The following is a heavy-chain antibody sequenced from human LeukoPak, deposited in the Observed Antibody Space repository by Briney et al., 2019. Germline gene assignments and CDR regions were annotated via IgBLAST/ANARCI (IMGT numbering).Heavy chain of an antibody. CDR1: GFTFCDYY. J-gene: IGHJ3*02. Sequence: GGSLRLSCAASGFTFCDYYMSWIRQAPGKGLEWVSYISSSSSYTNYADSVKGRFTISRDNAKNSLYLQMNSLRAEDTAVYYCARFRPTLYYDSSGYPNDAFDIWGQGTMVTVSS. CDR3: ARFRPTLYYDSSGYPNDAFDI. D-gene: IGHD3-22*01. V-gene: IGHV3-11*06. CDR2: ISSSSSYT.